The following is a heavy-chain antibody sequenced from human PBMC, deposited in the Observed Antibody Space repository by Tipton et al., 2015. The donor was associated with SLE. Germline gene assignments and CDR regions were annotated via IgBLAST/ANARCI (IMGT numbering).Heavy chain of an antibody. V-gene: IGHV6-1*01. J-gene: IGHJ4*02. CDR3: ARGALRYLAVAYFDY. CDR2: TCYRSKWYN. Sequence: LVQPSQTLSLTCAISGDSVSSNSAAWNWIRQSPSRGLEWLGRTCYRSKWYNDYALSVKSRITINPDTSKNQFSLQLNSVTPEDTAVYYCARGALRYLAVAYFDYWGQGALVTVSS. D-gene: IGHD6-19*01. CDR1: GDSVSSNSAA.